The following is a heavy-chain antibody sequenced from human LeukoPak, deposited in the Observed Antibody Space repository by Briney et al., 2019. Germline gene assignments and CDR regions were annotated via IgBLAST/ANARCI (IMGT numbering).Heavy chain of an antibody. CDR3: ARDTPEYYCSGSYFDY. CDR1: GYSFTCCG. Sequence: ASVTVSCKASGYSFTCCGFSWVRQAPGQGLEWKGWITAYNGNRNYAQKLQGRVSMTTNTSTRTDYMELRILRSDDTAGYCCARDTPEYYCSGSYFDYWGQGTLVTVSS. V-gene: IGHV1-18*01. CDR2: ITAYNGNR. J-gene: IGHJ4*02. D-gene: IGHD3-10*01.